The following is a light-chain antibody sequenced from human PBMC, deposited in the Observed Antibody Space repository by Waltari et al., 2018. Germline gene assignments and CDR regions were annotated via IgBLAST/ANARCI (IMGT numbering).Light chain of an antibody. Sequence: DIQTTQSPSTRSASAGDRVTTSCRASQSVGTWVAWYQQTPAKATQLLFYMASSLDSRVPSSCGGSGAATDVTLTISSLQPDDFATYSCQQYNSFPTFGQGTKV. J-gene: IGKJ2*01. CDR3: QQYNSFPT. V-gene: IGKV1-5*03. CDR2: MAS. CDR1: QSVGTW.